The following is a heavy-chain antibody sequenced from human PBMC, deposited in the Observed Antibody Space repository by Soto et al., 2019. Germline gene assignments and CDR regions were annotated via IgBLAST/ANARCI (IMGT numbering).Heavy chain of an antibody. V-gene: IGHV3-9*01. CDR1: GFTFDDYA. CDR3: AKDKWELSYYVDH. D-gene: IGHD1-26*01. CDR2: ISWNSGRM. J-gene: IGHJ4*02. Sequence: EVQLVESGGGLVQPGRSLRLSCAASGFTFDDYAMHWVRQAPGKGLEWVSGISWNSGRMGYADSVKGRFTISRDNAKNSLYLQMNSLRAEDTALYYCAKDKWELSYYVDHWGQGTLVTVSS.